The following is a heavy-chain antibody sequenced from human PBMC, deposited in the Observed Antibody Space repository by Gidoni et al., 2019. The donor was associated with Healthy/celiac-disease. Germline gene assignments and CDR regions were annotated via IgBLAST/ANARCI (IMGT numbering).Heavy chain of an antibody. CDR1: GFTFSSYW. J-gene: IGHJ6*02. V-gene: IGHV3-74*01. CDR3: ARGGPGAHDYGDYELYGMDV. CDR2: INSDGSST. D-gene: IGHD4-17*01. Sequence: EVQLVESGGGLVQPGGSLRLSCAASGFTFSSYWMHWVRQAPGKGLVWVSRINSDGSSTSYADSVKGRFTISRDNAKNTLYLQMNSLRAEDTAVYYCARGGPGAHDYGDYELYGMDVWGQGTTVTVSS.